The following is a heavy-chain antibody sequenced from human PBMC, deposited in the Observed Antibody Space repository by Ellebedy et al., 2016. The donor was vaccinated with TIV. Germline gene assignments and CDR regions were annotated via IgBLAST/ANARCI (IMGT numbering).Heavy chain of an antibody. J-gene: IGHJ5*02. V-gene: IGHV1-69*13. CDR2: IIPIFGTA. D-gene: IGHD2-15*01. CDR1: GGTFSSYA. CDR3: ARADCSGGSCYSDEYNWFDP. Sequence: ASVKVSCKASGGTFSSYAISWVRQAPGQGLEWMGGIIPIFGTANYAQKFQGRVTITADESTSTAYMELSSLRSDDTAVYYCARADCSGGSCYSDEYNWFDPWGQGTLVTVSS.